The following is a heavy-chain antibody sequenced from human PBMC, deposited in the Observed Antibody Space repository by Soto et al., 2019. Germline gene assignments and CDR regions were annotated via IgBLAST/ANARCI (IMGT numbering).Heavy chain of an antibody. CDR1: RYTFISYD. J-gene: IGHJ6*02. Sequence: ASVKVSCKASRYTFISYDINWVRQAPGQGLEGMGWMNPSSANTGYAQKFQGRISMTRNTSMNTAYMELDSLTSEDTAVYYCTRGQEVWWNEGPLGLHGLDVWGQGTTVTVSS. V-gene: IGHV1-8*01. D-gene: IGHD1-1*01. CDR2: MNPSSANT. CDR3: TRGQEVWWNEGPLGLHGLDV.